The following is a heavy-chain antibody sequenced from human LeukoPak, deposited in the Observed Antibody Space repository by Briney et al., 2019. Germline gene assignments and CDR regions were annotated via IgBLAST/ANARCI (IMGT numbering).Heavy chain of an antibody. Sequence: SETLSLTCTVSGGSISSYYWNWIRQPAGKGLEWIGRIYNSGSTNYNPSLNSRVTVSVDTSKNQFSLKLSSVTAADTAVYYCARGGIAVAGADHWGQGTLVTVSS. CDR3: ARGGIAVAGADH. J-gene: IGHJ4*02. CDR2: IYNSGST. CDR1: GGSISSYY. V-gene: IGHV4-4*07. D-gene: IGHD6-19*01.